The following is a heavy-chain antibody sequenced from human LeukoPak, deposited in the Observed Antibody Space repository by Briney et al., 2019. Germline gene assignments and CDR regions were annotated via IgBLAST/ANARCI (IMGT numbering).Heavy chain of an antibody. V-gene: IGHV1-2*02. J-gene: IGHJ4*02. Sequence: ASVKVSCKASGYTFTSYYMHWVRQAPGQGLEWMGWINPNSGGTNYAQKFQGRVTMTRDTSISTAYMELSRLGSDDTAVYYCAREHSSSSGKVFDYWGQGTLVTVSS. CDR3: AREHSSSSGKVFDY. CDR1: GYTFTSYY. D-gene: IGHD6-6*01. CDR2: INPNSGGT.